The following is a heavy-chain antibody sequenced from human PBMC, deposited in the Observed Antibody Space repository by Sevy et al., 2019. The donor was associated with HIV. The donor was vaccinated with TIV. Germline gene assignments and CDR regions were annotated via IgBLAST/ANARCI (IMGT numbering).Heavy chain of an antibody. CDR1: GYTFTGYY. Sequence: ASVKVSCKASGYTFTGYYMHWVRQAPGLGLEWMGWINPNSGGTKYAQKFQGRVTMTRDMSISTAYMELSRLKSDDTAVYYCTRGPSGFSGSDLAYWGQGTLVTVSS. D-gene: IGHD3-22*01. V-gene: IGHV1-2*02. CDR2: INPNSGGT. CDR3: TRGPSGFSGSDLAY. J-gene: IGHJ4*02.